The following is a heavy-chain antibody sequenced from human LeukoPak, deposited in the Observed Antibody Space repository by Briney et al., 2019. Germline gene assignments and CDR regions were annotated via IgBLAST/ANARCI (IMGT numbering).Heavy chain of an antibody. D-gene: IGHD3-9*01. CDR3: ARARGRYIDFLDY. J-gene: IGHJ4*02. CDR2: FFYSGST. CDR1: GGSISSYY. V-gene: IGHV4-59*04. Sequence: SETMSLTCTVSGGSISSYYWSWIRQPPGKGLEWIVSFFYSGSTYYNRSLKSRVTFSVDTSKNQFSLRLSSVTAADTAVYYCARARGRYIDFLDYWGQGTLITVSS.